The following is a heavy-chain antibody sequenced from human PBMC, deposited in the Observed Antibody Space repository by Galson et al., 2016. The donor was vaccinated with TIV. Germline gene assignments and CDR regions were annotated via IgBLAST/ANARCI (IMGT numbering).Heavy chain of an antibody. CDR2: INPTSGGT. CDR3: ARDQSMIGDYYFDL. D-gene: IGHD3-16*01. J-gene: IGHJ2*01. CDR1: GFNFSDYY. Sequence: SVKVSCKASGFNFSDYYFHWVRQAPGQGLEWMGWINPTSGGTKYAQKFQAWVTLTRDTSINTAHMETSRLKSDDTAVYFCARDQSMIGDYYFDLWGRGTLVTVSS. V-gene: IGHV1-2*04.